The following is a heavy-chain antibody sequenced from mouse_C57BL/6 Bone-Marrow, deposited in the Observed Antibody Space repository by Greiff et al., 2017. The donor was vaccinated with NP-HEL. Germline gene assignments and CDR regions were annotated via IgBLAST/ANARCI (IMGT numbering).Heavy chain of an antibody. D-gene: IGHD1-1*01. J-gene: IGHJ4*01. CDR3: AHYYCSSYYAMDY. CDR1: GYTFTSYW. Sequence: QVQLQQSGAELAKPGASVKLSCKASGYTFTSYWMHWVKQRPGQGLEWIGYINPSSGYTKYNQKFKDKATLTADKSSSTAYMQLSSLPYEDSAVYYGAHYYCSSYYAMDYWGQGTSVTVSS. V-gene: IGHV1-7*01. CDR2: INPSSGYT.